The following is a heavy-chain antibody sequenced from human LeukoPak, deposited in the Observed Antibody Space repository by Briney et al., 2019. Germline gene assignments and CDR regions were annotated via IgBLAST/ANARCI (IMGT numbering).Heavy chain of an antibody. CDR3: ARSIVVVDDAFDI. CDR2: IIPVFGTA. V-gene: IGHV1-69*05. Sequence: ASVKVSCKASGGTFSSYAISWVRQAPGQGLDWMGGIIPVFGTANYAQKFQGRVTITTDESTSTAYMELSSLRSEDTAVYYCARSIVVVDDAFDIWGQGTMVTVSS. J-gene: IGHJ3*02. D-gene: IGHD3-22*01. CDR1: GGTFSSYA.